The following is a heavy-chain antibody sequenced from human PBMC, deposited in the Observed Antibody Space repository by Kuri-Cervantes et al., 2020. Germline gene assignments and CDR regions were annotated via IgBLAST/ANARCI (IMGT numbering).Heavy chain of an antibody. Sequence: GESLKISCAASGFTFSKYGMHWVRQAPGKGLEWVAVISYDGSNKYYADSVKGRFTISRDNSKNTLYLQMNSLRAEDTAVYYCARGVGYSNSGRFDPWGQGTLVTVSS. J-gene: IGHJ5*02. CDR2: ISYDGSNK. CDR1: GFTFSKYG. V-gene: IGHV3-30*03. CDR3: ARGVGYSNSGRFDP. D-gene: IGHD4-11*01.